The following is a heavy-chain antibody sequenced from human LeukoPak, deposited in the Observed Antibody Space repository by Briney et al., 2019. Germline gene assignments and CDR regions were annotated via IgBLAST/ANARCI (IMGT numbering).Heavy chain of an antibody. V-gene: IGHV3-9*01. D-gene: IGHD2-2*01. J-gene: IGHJ6*02. Sequence: PGRSLRLSCAASGFTFDDYAMHWVRQAPGKGLEGVSGISWNSGSIGYADSVKGRFTISRDNAKNSLYLQMNSLRAEDTALYYCAKDSRSSTGYYYYGMDVWGQGTTVTVSS. CDR3: AKDSRSSTGYYYYGMDV. CDR1: GFTFDDYA. CDR2: ISWNSGSI.